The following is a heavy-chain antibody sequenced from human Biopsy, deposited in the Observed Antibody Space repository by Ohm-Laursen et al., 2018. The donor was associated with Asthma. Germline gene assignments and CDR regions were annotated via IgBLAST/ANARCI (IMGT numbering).Heavy chain of an antibody. Sequence: ATVKISCKISGYILTDLSMHWVRQAPGQGLEWMGGHEHEEGGTVNARRFQGRVTMTEDTYTDTAYMELSSLSSDDTAVYYCASDFPKDYVRYNFQFWGQGTLVTVSS. J-gene: IGHJ4*02. D-gene: IGHD4-17*01. CDR1: GYILTDLS. CDR2: HEHEEGGT. V-gene: IGHV1-24*01. CDR3: ASDFPKDYVRYNFQF.